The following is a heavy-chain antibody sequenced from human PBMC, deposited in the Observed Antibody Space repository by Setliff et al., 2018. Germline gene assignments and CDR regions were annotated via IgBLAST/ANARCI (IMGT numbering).Heavy chain of an antibody. V-gene: IGHV4-59*01. Sequence: SETLSLTCTVSGGPILSSFLSWIRQPPGKGLEWIGYISQTGTTNNNPTLKSRVSISIDASKSLFSLKPGSVTAADTATYFCARGRVPYYWLQGTLVTVSS. CDR2: ISQTGTT. J-gene: IGHJ4*02. CDR3: ARGRVPYY. CDR1: GGPILSSF.